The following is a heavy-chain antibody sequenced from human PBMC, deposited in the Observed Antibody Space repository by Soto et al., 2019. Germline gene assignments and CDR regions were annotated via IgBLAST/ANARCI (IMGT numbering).Heavy chain of an antibody. CDR3: ARVGGINWFDP. CDR1: GGSISSGGYS. CDR2: IYYSGST. V-gene: IGHV4-31*11. J-gene: IGHJ5*02. D-gene: IGHD3-16*01. Sequence: SETLSLTCAVSGGSISSGGYSWSWIRQPPGKGLEWIGYIYYSGSTYYNPSLKSRVTISVDTSKNQFSLKLSSVTAADTAVYYCARVGGINWFDPWGQGTLVTVSS.